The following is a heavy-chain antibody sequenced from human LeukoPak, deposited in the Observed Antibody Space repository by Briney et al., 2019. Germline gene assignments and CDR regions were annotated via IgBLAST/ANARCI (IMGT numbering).Heavy chain of an antibody. CDR3: TRGHYTSAWRTDGFDI. D-gene: IGHD6-19*01. CDR1: GDSVSSNSAA. V-gene: IGHV6-1*01. CDR2: TYYRSRWYN. J-gene: IGHJ3*02. Sequence: SQTLSLTCAISGDSVSSNSAAWNWIRQSPSRGLEWLGRTYYRSRWYNDYAVSVKSRITINPDTSKNQFSLHLNSVTPEDTAVYYCTRGHYTSAWRTDGFDIWGQGTMVTVSS.